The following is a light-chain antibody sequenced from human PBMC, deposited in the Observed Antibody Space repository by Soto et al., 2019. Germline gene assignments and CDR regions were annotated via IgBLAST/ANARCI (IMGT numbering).Light chain of an antibody. CDR2: AAS. CDR3: QQSYRTPYT. CDR1: QGISPY. J-gene: IGKJ2*01. V-gene: IGKV1-39*01. Sequence: DIPMTQSPSSLSASVGDRVTITCRASQGISPYLIWYQQRQGKAPKLLIYAASNLVSGVPSRFSGSGSGTEFTLTISSLQPEDFATYYCQQSYRTPYTFGQGTKLETK.